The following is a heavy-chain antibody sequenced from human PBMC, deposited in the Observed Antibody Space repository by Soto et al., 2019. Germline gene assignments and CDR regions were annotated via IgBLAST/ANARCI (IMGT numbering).Heavy chain of an antibody. Sequence: PGGSLRLSCVASGFTLSRYSMNWVRQAPGKGLEWVSYISRSSSTIYYADSVKGRFTISRDNAENSLYLQMNSLRAEDTAVYYCAKDQGGSYYVFYYYYGMDVWGQGTTVTVSS. CDR1: GFTLSRYS. V-gene: IGHV3-48*01. CDR3: AKDQGGSYYVFYYYYGMDV. CDR2: ISRSSSTI. D-gene: IGHD1-26*01. J-gene: IGHJ6*02.